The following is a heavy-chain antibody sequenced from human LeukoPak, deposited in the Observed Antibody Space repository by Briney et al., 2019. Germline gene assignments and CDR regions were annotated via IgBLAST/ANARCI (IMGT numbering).Heavy chain of an antibody. CDR2: MNPNSGKT. D-gene: IGHD5-24*01. CDR3: TRSVRDGTIDY. V-gene: IGHV1-8*01. Sequence: ASVKVSCKAFGYTFMSYGLHWVRQAPGQGLEWMGWMNPNSGKTGYAQKFQGRVTMTRSTSIRTAYMELSSLRSEDTAVYYCTRSVRDGTIDYWGQGTLVTVSS. J-gene: IGHJ4*02. CDR1: GYTFMSYG.